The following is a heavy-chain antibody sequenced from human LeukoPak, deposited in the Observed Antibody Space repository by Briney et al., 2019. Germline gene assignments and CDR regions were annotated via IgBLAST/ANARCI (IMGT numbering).Heavy chain of an antibody. J-gene: IGHJ2*01. CDR2: ILYTGNT. CDR1: GDSISTYY. D-gene: IGHD4-23*01. CDR3: ARSGYGGNSGDWYFDL. Sequence: SETLSLTCTVSGDSISTYYWSWIRQSPEKGLEWIGYILYTGNTNYNPSLKSRVTISIDTSKKQFSLNLSSVTAADTAVYYCARSGYGGNSGDWYFDLWGRGALVTVSS. V-gene: IGHV4-59*08.